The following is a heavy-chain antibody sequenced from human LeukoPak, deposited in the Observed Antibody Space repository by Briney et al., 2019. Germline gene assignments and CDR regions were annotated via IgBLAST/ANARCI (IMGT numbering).Heavy chain of an antibody. CDR1: GGSISGYY. CDR2: IYYNGIT. V-gene: IGHV4-59*01. J-gene: IGHJ6*03. Sequence: PSETLSLTCTVSGGSISGYYWSWIRQPPEKGLEWVGYIYYNGITNYDPSLKSRITMSVDTSKNQFSLELTSVTAADTAVYYCARLGNDYPTYYHYIELWGKGTTVTVSS. CDR3: ARLGNDYPTYYHYIEL. D-gene: IGHD3-16*01.